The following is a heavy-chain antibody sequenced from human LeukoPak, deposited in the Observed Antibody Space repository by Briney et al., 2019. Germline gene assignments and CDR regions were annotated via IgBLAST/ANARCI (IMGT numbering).Heavy chain of an antibody. CDR2: ISTYNGNT. J-gene: IGHJ4*02. D-gene: IGHD4-17*01. CDR3: ARGDDYGDYWGPY. CDR1: GYTFTKYG. Sequence: ASVKVSCKASGYTFTKYGITWVRQAPGQGLEWMGWISTYNGNTNYAQKLQGRVTMTTDTSTSTAYMELRSLISDDAAVYYCARGDDYGDYWGPYWGQGTLVTVSS. V-gene: IGHV1-18*01.